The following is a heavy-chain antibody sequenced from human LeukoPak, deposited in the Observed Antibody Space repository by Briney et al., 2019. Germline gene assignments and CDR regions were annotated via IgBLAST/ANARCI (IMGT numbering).Heavy chain of an antibody. CDR1: GCTISSYY. V-gene: IGHV4-4*09. CDR3: AGRSSDSSGLWACDY. Sequence: PSETLSLTCTVSGCTISSYYWSWIRQPPGKGLEWIGYIYTSRSAKYNPSLESRVTISLDTSEKQLFQQLSSVTAADTTVYYCAGRSSDSSGLWACDYRVQGTLVTVSS. J-gene: IGHJ4*02. CDR2: IYTSRSA. D-gene: IGHD3-22*01.